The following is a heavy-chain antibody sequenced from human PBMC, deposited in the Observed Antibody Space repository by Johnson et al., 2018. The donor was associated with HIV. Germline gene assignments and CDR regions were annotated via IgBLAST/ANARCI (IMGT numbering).Heavy chain of an antibody. V-gene: IGHV3-30*14. Sequence: QVQLVESGGGVVQPGRSLRLSCAASGFTFSSYAIHWVRQAPGKGLEWVAVISYDGKNKYYADSVKGRFTISRDNSKNTLYLQMGSLRPEDMAVYYCARSSWVQLGFGGAFDSWGQGTMVTVSS. J-gene: IGHJ3*02. D-gene: IGHD3-16*01. CDR2: ISYDGKNK. CDR3: ARSSWVQLGFGGAFDS. CDR1: GFTFSSYA.